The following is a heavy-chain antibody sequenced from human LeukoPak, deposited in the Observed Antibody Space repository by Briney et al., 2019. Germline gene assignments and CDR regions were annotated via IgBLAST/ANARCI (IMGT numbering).Heavy chain of an antibody. CDR3: ATHGYSELRSLGWSTDK. CDR2: IMEDGSEK. Sequence: GGSLRLSCVVSGVTLSIHWTSWGRQAPGGGVGWGANIMEDGSEKYYLDSVKDRYTISRDNAKKSLSLQMDSLRAEDTDVYYCATHGYSELRSLGWSTDKWGQGTLVTVSS. CDR1: GVTLSIHW. D-gene: IGHD3-9*01. J-gene: IGHJ4*02. V-gene: IGHV3-7*01.